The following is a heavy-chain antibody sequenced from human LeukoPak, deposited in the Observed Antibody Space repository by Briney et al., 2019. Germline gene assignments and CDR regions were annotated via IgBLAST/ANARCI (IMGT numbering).Heavy chain of an antibody. CDR3: AREGNDFWSGSHFDY. Sequence: ASVTVSCKASGYTFTSYGISWVRQAPGQGLEWMGWISAYNGNTNYAQKLQGRVTMTTDTSTSTAYMELRSLRSDDTAVYYCAREGNDFWSGSHFDYWGQGTLVTVSS. CDR1: GYTFTSYG. D-gene: IGHD3-3*01. CDR2: ISAYNGNT. J-gene: IGHJ4*02. V-gene: IGHV1-18*01.